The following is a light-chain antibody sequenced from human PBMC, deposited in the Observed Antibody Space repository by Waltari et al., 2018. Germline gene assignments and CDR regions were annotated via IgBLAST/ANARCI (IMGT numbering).Light chain of an antibody. CDR3: SSYTSRHTML. Sequence: QSALTQPASVSGSPGQSIAISCTGTSSDVGRYNWVSWYQQNPGKAPKVLIVDVSNRPSGVSTRFSGSKSGNTASLTISGLQAEDEADYYCSSYTSRHTMLFGGGTKLTVL. CDR1: SSDVGRYNW. CDR2: DVS. J-gene: IGLJ2*01. V-gene: IGLV2-14*01.